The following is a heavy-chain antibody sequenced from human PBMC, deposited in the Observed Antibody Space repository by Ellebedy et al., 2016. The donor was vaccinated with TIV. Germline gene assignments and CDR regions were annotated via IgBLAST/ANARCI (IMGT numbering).Heavy chain of an antibody. D-gene: IGHD5-12*01. V-gene: IGHV4-39*02. Sequence: MPSETLSLTCTVSGGSISSSSYYWGWIRQPPGKGLEWIGSIYYSGTTYYNPSLKSRITISVDTSKNHFSLKLSSVTAADTAVDYCSSTPFSAGSGYHPHDYWGQGILVTVSS. CDR3: SSTPFSAGSGYHPHDY. J-gene: IGHJ4*02. CDR2: IYYSGTT. CDR1: GGSISSSSYY.